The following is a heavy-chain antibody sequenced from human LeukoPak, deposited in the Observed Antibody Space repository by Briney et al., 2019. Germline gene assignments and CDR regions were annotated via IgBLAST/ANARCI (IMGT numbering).Heavy chain of an antibody. J-gene: IGHJ4*02. CDR3: ARGDPQWVVTDS. CDR1: GGSIGSYY. Sequence: PSEILSLTCTVSGGSIGSYYWTWIRPPPGKRLEWIGFVYHSGTTNYNPSLKSRVTISIDTSKNQFSLKLSSVTAADTAVYYCARGDPQWVVTDSWGQGTLVTVSS. D-gene: IGHD6-19*01. V-gene: IGHV4-59*01. CDR2: VYHSGTT.